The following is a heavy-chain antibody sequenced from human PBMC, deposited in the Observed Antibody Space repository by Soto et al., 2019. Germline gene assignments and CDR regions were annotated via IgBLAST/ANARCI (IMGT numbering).Heavy chain of an antibody. CDR1: GGSISSSSYY. Sequence: PSETLSLTCTVSGGSISSSSYYWGWIRQPPGKGLEWIGIIYYSGSTYYNPSLKSRVTISVDTSKNQFSLKLSSVSATDTAVYYCATSNWVVPWGQGTLVTVSS. CDR2: IYYSGST. V-gene: IGHV4-39*01. CDR3: ATSNWVVP. J-gene: IGHJ5*02.